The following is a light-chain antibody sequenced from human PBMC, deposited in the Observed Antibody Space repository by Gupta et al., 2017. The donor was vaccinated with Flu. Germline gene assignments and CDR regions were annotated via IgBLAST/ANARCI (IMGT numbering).Light chain of an antibody. CDR3: SSHTVSDTFV. J-gene: IGLJ1*01. CDR2: EVT. Sequence: QSALTQPPSASGSPGQSITISCTGPSSDIGAYKYVSWHQQHAGKAPKLIIYEVTTRPSGVPDRFSGSKSGNTASLTVSGLQAEDEGDYYCSSHTVSDTFVFGTGTAVTVL. CDR1: SSDIGAYKY. V-gene: IGLV2-8*01.